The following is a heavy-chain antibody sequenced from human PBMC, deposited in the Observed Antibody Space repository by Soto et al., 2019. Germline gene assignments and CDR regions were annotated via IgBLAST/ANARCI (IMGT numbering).Heavy chain of an antibody. V-gene: IGHV3-48*01. J-gene: IGHJ6*03. D-gene: IGHD7-27*01. Sequence: EVQLVESGGGLVQPGGSLRLSCATSGFILSDCVMNWVRQAPGKGLEWVSYISSSSSVIDYADSVKGRFTVSRDNAWNSLYLQMNSLRAEDTAVYYCARDLSWGSNWYYYMDVWGKGTTVTVSS. CDR3: ARDLSWGSNWYYYMDV. CDR2: ISSSSSVI. CDR1: GFILSDCV.